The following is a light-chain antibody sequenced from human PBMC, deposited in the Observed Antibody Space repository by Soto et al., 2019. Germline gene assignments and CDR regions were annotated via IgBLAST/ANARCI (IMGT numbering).Light chain of an antibody. CDR2: DAS. J-gene: IGKJ5*01. CDR3: QQRSNWPIT. V-gene: IGKV3-11*01. CDR1: QSVSRY. Sequence: EIVLTQSPSTLSWSPGERATLSCRASQSVSRYLAWYQQKPGQAPRLLIYDASNRATGIPARFNGSGSGTDFTLTISSLEPEDFAVYYCQQRSNWPITFGQGTRLEIK.